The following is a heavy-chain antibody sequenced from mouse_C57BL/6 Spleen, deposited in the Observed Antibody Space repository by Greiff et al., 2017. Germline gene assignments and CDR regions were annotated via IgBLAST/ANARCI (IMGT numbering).Heavy chain of an antibody. CDR2: IYPRSGNT. V-gene: IGHV1-81*01. Sequence: VQLQQSGAELARPGASVKLSCKASGYTFTSYGISWVKQRTGQGLEWIGEIYPRSGNTYYNEKFKGKATLTADKSSSTAYMELRSLTSEDSAVYFCAREDYYYGSSPYFDYWGQGTTLTVSS. CDR1: GYTFTSYG. D-gene: IGHD1-1*01. J-gene: IGHJ2*01. CDR3: AREDYYYGSSPYFDY.